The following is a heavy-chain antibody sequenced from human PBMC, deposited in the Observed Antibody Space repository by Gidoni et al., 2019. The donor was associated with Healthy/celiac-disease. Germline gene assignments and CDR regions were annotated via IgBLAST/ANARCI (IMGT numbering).Heavy chain of an antibody. J-gene: IGHJ6*03. CDR2: IWYDGSNK. D-gene: IGHD6-13*01. CDR1: GFTFSSYG. CDR3: AREDEEYSSSWLYTVRYYYYYMDV. V-gene: IGHV3-33*01. Sequence: QVQLVESGGGVVQPGRSLRFSCAASGFTFSSYGMHWVRLAPGKGLEWVAVIWYDGSNKYYADAVKDRFTISRDNSKNTLYLQMNSLGAEDTAVYYCAREDEEYSSSWLYTVRYYYYYMDVWGKGTTVTVSS.